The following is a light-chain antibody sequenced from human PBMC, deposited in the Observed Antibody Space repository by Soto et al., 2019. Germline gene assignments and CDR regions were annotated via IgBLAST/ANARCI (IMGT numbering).Light chain of an antibody. CDR3: KSYAGSNTDV. CDR2: EVV. V-gene: IGLV2-8*01. Sequence: QSVLTQPPSASGSPGQSDTISCTGTKSDIGVYDFVSWYQHHPGKAPRLIIYEVVQRPSGVPDRFSGSKSGNTASLTVSGLQAADEADYFCKSYAGSNTDVFGSGTKLTVL. J-gene: IGLJ1*01. CDR1: KSDIGVYDF.